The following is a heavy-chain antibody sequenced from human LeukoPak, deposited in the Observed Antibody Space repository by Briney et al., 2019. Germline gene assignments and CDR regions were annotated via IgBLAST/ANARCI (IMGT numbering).Heavy chain of an antibody. D-gene: IGHD3-16*02. V-gene: IGHV3-30*02. CDR3: AGSDTIGYTPREWDYWYFDL. CDR1: GFTFSSYG. Sequence: SGGSLRLSCAASGFTFSSYGMHWVRQAPGKGLEWVAFIRYDGSNKYYADSVKGRFTISRDNSKNTLYLQMNSLRAEDTAVYYCAGSDTIGYTPREWDYWYFDLWGRGTLVSASS. J-gene: IGHJ2*01. CDR2: IRYDGSNK.